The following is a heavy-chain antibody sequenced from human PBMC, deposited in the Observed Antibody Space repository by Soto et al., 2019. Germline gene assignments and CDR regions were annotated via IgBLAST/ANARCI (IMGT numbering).Heavy chain of an antibody. V-gene: IGHV3-30*18. CDR2: IPYDGSNK. CDR1: GFTFSSYG. CDR3: AKDQFAAAGIYYYYGMDV. D-gene: IGHD6-13*01. Sequence: PGGSLRLSCAASGFTFSSYGMHWVRQAPGKGLEWVAVIPYDGSNKYYADSVKGRFTISRDNSKNTLYLQMNSLRAEDTAMYYCAKDQFAAAGIYYYYGMDVWGQGTTVTVSS. J-gene: IGHJ6*02.